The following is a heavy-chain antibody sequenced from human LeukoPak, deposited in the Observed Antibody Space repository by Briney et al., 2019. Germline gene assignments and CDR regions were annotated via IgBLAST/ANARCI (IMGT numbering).Heavy chain of an antibody. Sequence: GGSLRLSCAASGFTFSSYAMSWVRQAPGKGLEWVSAISGSGGSTYYADSVKGRFTISRDNSKNTLYLQMNSLKTEDTAVYYCTTGPYYDYVWGSSKADYWGQGTLVTVSS. CDR2: ISGSGGST. CDR3: TTGPYYDYVWGSSKADY. J-gene: IGHJ4*02. CDR1: GFTFSSYA. V-gene: IGHV3-23*01. D-gene: IGHD3-16*01.